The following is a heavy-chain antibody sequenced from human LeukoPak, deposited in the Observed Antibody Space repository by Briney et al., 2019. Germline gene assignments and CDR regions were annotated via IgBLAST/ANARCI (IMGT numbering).Heavy chain of an antibody. CDR2: INPQRGST. CDR1: GYTFTDHY. D-gene: IGHD3-10*01. V-gene: IGHV1-2*02. J-gene: IGHJ4*02. Sequence: ASVKVSRKTSGYTFTDHYIHWIRQTPRRGLEWLGWINPQRGSTDSAQNFQVRLTMTRDTSINTAYMELFSLTSDDTAIYYCARSTLIMIRGAVDYWGQGSLVAVSS. CDR3: ARSTLIMIRGAVDY.